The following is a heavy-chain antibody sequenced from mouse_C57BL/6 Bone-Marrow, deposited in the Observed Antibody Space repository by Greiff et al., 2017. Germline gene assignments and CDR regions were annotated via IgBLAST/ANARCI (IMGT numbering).Heavy chain of an antibody. V-gene: IGHV10-1*01. CDR3: VRQGGCLRGAMDY. CDR1: GFSFNTYA. D-gene: IGHD2-2*01. J-gene: IGHJ4*01. Sequence: EVKVEESGGGLVQPKGSLKLSCAASGFSFNTYAMNWVRQAPGKGLEWVARIRSKSNNYATYYADSVKDRFTISRDDSESMLYLQMNNLKTEDTAMYYCVRQGGCLRGAMDYWGQGTSVTVSS. CDR2: IRSKSNNYAT.